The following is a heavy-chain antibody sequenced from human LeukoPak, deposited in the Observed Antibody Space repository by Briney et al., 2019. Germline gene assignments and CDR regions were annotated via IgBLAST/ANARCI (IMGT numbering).Heavy chain of an antibody. Sequence: SETLSLTCAVYGGSFSGYYWSWIRQPPGKGLEWIGEINHSGSTNYNPSLKSRVTISIDTSKNQFSLKLNSVTAADTAVYYCARDYAFDIWGQGTMVTVSS. J-gene: IGHJ3*02. CDR1: GGSFSGYY. CDR2: INHSGST. V-gene: IGHV4-34*01. CDR3: ARDYAFDI.